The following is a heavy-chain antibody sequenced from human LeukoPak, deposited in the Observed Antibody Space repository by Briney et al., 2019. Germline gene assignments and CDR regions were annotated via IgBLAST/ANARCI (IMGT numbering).Heavy chain of an antibody. J-gene: IGHJ5*02. Sequence: GASVKVSCKASGYTFTGYYMRWVRQAPGQGLEWMGWINPNSGGTNYAQKFQGRVTMTRDTSISTAYMELSRLRSDDTAVYYCARVKQYQLLAFDPWGQGTLVTVSS. CDR2: INPNSGGT. D-gene: IGHD2-2*01. CDR3: ARVKQYQLLAFDP. V-gene: IGHV1-2*02. CDR1: GYTFTGYY.